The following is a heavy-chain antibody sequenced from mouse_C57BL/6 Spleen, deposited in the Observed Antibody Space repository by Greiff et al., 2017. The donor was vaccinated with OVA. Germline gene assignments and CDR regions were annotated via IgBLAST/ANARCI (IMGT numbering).Heavy chain of an antibody. CDR3: ARRIWDMGYYDV. CDR1: GYTFTNYW. J-gene: IGHJ1*03. D-gene: IGHD4-1*01. Sequence: QVQLQQSGAELVRPGTSVKMSCKASGYTFTNYWIGWAKQRPGHGLEWIGDIYPGGGYTNYNEKFKGKATLTEDKSSSTAYMQFSSLISEDSAMHDCARRIWDMGYYDVGGTGTTVTAAS. CDR2: IYPGGGYT. V-gene: IGHV1-63*01.